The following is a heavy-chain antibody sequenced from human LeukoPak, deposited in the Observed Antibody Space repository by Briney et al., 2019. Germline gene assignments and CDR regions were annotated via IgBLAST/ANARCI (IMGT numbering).Heavy chain of an antibody. D-gene: IGHD2-8*01. CDR1: GYSLTTYY. V-gene: IGHV1-46*01. J-gene: IGHJ6*02. CDR3: ASVYLYGMDV. CDR2: INPSGGGT. Sequence: ASVTVSCTASGYSLTTYYMHWVRQAPGQGLEWMAIINPSGGGTKYAQKFQGRVTMTRDTPTNTVYMELSSLRTEDTAVYYCASVYLYGMDVWGQGTTVTVSS.